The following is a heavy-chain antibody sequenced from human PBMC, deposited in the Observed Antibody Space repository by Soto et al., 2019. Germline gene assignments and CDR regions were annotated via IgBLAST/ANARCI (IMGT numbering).Heavy chain of an antibody. V-gene: IGHV4-34*01. CDR2: INHSGST. Sequence: SETLSLTCAVYGGSFSGYYWSWIRQPPGKGLEWIGEINHSGSTNYNPSLKSRVTISVDTSKNQFSLKLSSVTAADTAVYYCARGRFDYWGQGTLVTVSS. J-gene: IGHJ4*02. CDR3: ARGRFDY. CDR1: GGSFSGYY.